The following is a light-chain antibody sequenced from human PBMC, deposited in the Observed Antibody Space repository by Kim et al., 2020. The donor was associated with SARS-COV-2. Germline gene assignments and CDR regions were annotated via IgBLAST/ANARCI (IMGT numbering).Light chain of an antibody. J-gene: IGLJ3*02. Sequence: QSALTQPPSASGSPGQSVTISCTGTSSDVGGYAFVSWYQQHPGKAPKLMLYEVNKRPSGVPYRFSGSKSGNTASLTVSGLQAEDEADYYCSSYAGNNDVVFGGGTKVTVL. CDR3: SSYAGNNDVV. CDR2: EVN. V-gene: IGLV2-8*01. CDR1: SSDVGGYAF.